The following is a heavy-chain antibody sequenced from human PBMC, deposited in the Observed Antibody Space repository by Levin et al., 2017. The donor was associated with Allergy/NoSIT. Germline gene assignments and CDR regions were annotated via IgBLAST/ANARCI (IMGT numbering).Heavy chain of an antibody. D-gene: IGHD1-26*01. V-gene: IGHV3-23*01. Sequence: GESLKISCAASGFTFSSYAMSWVRQAPGKGLEWVSAISGSGGSTYYADSVKGRFTISRDNSKDTLYLQMNSLRAEDTAVYYCARGGSFPVLYYYYGMDVWGQGTTVTVSS. CDR3: ARGGSFPVLYYYYGMDV. CDR2: ISGSGGST. CDR1: GFTFSSYA. J-gene: IGHJ6*02.